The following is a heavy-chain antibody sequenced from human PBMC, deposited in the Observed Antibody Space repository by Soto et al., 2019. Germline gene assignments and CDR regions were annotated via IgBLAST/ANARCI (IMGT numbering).Heavy chain of an antibody. Sequence: PGGSLRLSCVVSEFTVSSYYMSWVRQAPGKGLEWVSIIYSAGNTYYADSVKGRFTISRDNSKNMLYLEMSSLSAEDTGVYYCVRDLKVTHNVYGMDVWGQGTTVTVSS. D-gene: IGHD2-21*02. CDR1: EFTVSSYY. V-gene: IGHV3-53*01. J-gene: IGHJ6*02. CDR2: IYSAGNT. CDR3: VRDLKVTHNVYGMDV.